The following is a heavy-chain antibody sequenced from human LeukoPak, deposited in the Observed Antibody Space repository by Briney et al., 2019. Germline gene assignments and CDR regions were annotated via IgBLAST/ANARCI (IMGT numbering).Heavy chain of an antibody. Sequence: GGSLRLSCAASGFTFSSYSMNWVRQAPGKGLEWVSSISSSSSYIYYADSVKGRVTISRDNSKNTLYLQMNSLRAEDTAVYYCARRAYDYGDFGYWGQGTLVTVSS. CDR2: ISSSSSYI. CDR1: GFTFSSYS. J-gene: IGHJ4*02. CDR3: ARRAYDYGDFGY. V-gene: IGHV3-21*01. D-gene: IGHD4-17*01.